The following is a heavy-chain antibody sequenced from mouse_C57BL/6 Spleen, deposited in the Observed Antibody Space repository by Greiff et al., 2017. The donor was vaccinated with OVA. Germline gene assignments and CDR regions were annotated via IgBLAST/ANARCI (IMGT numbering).Heavy chain of an antibody. D-gene: IGHD2-4*01. CDR3: ARRNYDYDEEGFDY. CDR1: GYTFTSYW. Sequence: QVQLQQPGAELVKPGASVKMSCKASGYTFTSYWITWVKQRPGQGLEWIGDIYPGSGSTNYYEKFKSKATLTVDTSSSTAYMQLSSLTSEDSAVYYCARRNYDYDEEGFDYWGQGTTLTVSS. CDR2: IYPGSGST. V-gene: IGHV1-55*01. J-gene: IGHJ2*01.